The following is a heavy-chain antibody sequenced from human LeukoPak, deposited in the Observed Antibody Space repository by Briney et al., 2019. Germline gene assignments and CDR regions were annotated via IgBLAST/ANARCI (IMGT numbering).Heavy chain of an antibody. CDR2: ISSSSGII. J-gene: IGHJ4*02. CDR1: GFTFSTYS. Sequence: PGGSLRLSCAASGFTFSTYSMNWVRQAPGKGLEWVSYISSSSGIIHYADSVKGRFTISRDNAKNSLYLQMNSLRAEDTAVYYCARDLGLDGDWGQGTLVTVSS. V-gene: IGHV3-48*01. CDR3: ARDLGLDGD. D-gene: IGHD2-2*03.